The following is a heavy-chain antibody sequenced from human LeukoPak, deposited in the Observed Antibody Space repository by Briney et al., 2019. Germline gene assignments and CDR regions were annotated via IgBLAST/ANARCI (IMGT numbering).Heavy chain of an antibody. J-gene: IGHJ4*02. V-gene: IGHV3-33*06. D-gene: IGHD1-26*01. Sequence: GGSLRLSCAASGFTFSSYGMHWVRQAPGKGLEWVAVIWYDGSNKYYADSVKGRFTISRDNSKNTLFLQMNSLRAEDMAVYYCAKAYVSGSYSYYFDSWGQGTLVTVSS. CDR1: GFTFSSYG. CDR3: AKAYVSGSYSYYFDS. CDR2: IWYDGSNK.